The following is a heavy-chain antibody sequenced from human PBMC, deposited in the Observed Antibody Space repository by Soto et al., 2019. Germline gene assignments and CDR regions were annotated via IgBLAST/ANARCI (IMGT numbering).Heavy chain of an antibody. Sequence: QLQLQASGPGLVTPSETLSLTCTVSGGSISSSSYYWGWIRQPPEKGLEWIGSIYYSGSTYYNPSLKTRVTISVDTSKYQFSLKLSSVTAADPAVYYCARRVGAVTGGIDVWGQGTPVTVAS. J-gene: IGHJ6*02. CDR2: IYYSGST. CDR1: GGSISSSSYY. V-gene: IGHV4-39*01. CDR3: ARRVGAVTGGIDV. D-gene: IGHD2-21*02.